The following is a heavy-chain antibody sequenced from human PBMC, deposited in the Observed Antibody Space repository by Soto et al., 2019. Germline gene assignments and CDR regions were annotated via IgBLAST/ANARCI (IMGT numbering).Heavy chain of an antibody. J-gene: IGHJ6*02. CDR1: GFTVSSNY. D-gene: IGHD3-22*01. V-gene: IGHV3-53*01. Sequence: GGSLRLSCAASGFTVSSNYMSWVRQAPGKGLEWVSVIYSGGSTYYADSVKGRFTISRDNSKNTLYLQMNSLRAEDTAAYYCARGKRYYDSSGYYSRGMDVWGQGTTVTVSS. CDR3: ARGKRYYDSSGYYSRGMDV. CDR2: IYSGGST.